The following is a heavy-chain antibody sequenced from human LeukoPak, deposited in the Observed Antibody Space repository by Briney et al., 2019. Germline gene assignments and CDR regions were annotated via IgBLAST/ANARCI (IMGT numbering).Heavy chain of an antibody. D-gene: IGHD3-10*01. Sequence: PSETLSLTCTVSGGSISSGSYYWSWIRQPAGKGLEWIGHLYTSGSMSYNPSLKSRVTISVDTSKNQFSLKLTSVTAADTAVYYCTKGRGIWGQGTLVTVSS. J-gene: IGHJ4*02. CDR2: LYTSGSM. CDR1: GGSISSGSYY. V-gene: IGHV4-61*09. CDR3: TKGRGI.